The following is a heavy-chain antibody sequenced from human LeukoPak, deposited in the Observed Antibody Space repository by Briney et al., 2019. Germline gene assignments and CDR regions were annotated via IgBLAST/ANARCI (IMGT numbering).Heavy chain of an antibody. J-gene: IGHJ6*02. Sequence: GGSLRLSCAASGFTFSSYAMHWVRQAPGKGLEWVAVISYDGSNKYYADSVKGRFTISRDNSKNTLYLQMNSLRAEDTAVYYCARDPRYCSSTSCYYYYGMGVWGQGTTVTVSS. CDR2: ISYDGSNK. CDR1: GFTFSSYA. CDR3: ARDPRYCSSTSCYYYYGMGV. V-gene: IGHV3-30-3*01. D-gene: IGHD2-2*01.